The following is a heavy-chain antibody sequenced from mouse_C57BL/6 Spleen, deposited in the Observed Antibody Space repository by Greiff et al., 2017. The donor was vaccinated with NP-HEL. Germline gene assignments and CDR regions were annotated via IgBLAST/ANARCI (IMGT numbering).Heavy chain of an antibody. Sequence: EVKVVESGGGLVKPGGSLKLSCAASGFTFSSYAMSWVRQTPEKRLEWVATISDGGSYTYYPDNVKGRFTISRDNAKNNLYLQMSHLKSEDTAMYYCARGLDSSGYVDFYYWGQGTTLTVSS. V-gene: IGHV5-4*03. D-gene: IGHD3-2*02. CDR2: ISDGGSYT. CDR1: GFTFSSYA. CDR3: ARGLDSSGYVDFYY. J-gene: IGHJ2*01.